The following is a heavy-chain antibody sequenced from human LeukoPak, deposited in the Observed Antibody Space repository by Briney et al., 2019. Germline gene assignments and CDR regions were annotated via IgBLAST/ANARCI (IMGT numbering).Heavy chain of an antibody. CDR3: ARENGALVDY. J-gene: IGHJ4*02. CDR1: GGSVSSGSYY. Sequence: PSETLSLTCTVSGGSVSSGSYYWSWIRQPPGKGLEWIGYIYYSGSTYYNPSLKSRVTISVDTSKNQFSLKLSSVTAADTAVYYCARENGALVDYWGQGTLVTVSS. D-gene: IGHD4-17*01. CDR2: IYYSGST. V-gene: IGHV4-61*01.